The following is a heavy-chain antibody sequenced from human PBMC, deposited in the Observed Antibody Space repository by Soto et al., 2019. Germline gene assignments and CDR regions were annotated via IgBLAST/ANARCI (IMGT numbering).Heavy chain of an antibody. CDR3: ARGEYYYDSSGPKRTSDAFDI. Sequence: SETLSLTCTVSGGSISSGGYYWSWIRQHPGKGLEWIGYIYYSGSTYYNPSLKSRVTISVDTSKNQFSLKLSSVTAADTAVYYCARGEYYYDSSGPKRTSDAFDIWGQGTMVTVSS. D-gene: IGHD3-22*01. CDR2: IYYSGST. CDR1: GGSISSGGYY. J-gene: IGHJ3*02. V-gene: IGHV4-31*03.